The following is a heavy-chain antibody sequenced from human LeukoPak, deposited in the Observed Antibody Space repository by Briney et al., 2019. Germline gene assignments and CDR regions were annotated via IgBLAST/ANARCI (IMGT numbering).Heavy chain of an antibody. CDR1: GFTFTSYS. D-gene: IGHD4-17*01. CDR2: ISSSSTYI. CDR3: ARDPGAVTTPSIWFDP. V-gene: IGHV3-21*01. J-gene: IGHJ5*02. Sequence: GSLRLSCAASGFTFTSYSMNWVRQAPGRGLEWVSSISSSSTYIYYADSVTGRFTISRDNAKNSLYLQMNSLRAEDTAVYYCARDPGAVTTPSIWFDPWGQGTLGTVSS.